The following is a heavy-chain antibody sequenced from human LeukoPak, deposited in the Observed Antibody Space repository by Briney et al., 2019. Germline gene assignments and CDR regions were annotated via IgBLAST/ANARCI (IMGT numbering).Heavy chain of an antibody. CDR1: GFIFSSYS. D-gene: IGHD3-3*01. Sequence: GGSLRLSCAASGFIFSSYSMNWVRQAPGKGLEWVSSISSSSSYIYYADSVKGRFTISRDNAKNSLYLQMNSLRAEDTAVYYCASDITTIFGVVPHWGQGTLVTVSP. J-gene: IGHJ4*02. CDR2: ISSSSSYI. CDR3: ASDITTIFGVVPH. V-gene: IGHV3-21*01.